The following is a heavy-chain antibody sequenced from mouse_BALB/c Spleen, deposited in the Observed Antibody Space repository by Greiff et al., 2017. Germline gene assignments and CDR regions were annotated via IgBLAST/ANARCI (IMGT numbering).Heavy chain of an antibody. J-gene: IGHJ2*01. Sequence: VQLQQPGAELVMPGASVKMSCKASGYTFTDYWMHWVKQRPGQGLEWIGAIDTSDSYTSYNQKFKGKATLTVDESSSTAYMQLSSLTSEDSAVYYCARGTTGGFDYWGQGTTLTVSS. D-gene: IGHD1-1*01. CDR3: ARGTTGGFDY. CDR2: IDTSDSYT. V-gene: IGHV1-69*01. CDR1: GYTFTDYW.